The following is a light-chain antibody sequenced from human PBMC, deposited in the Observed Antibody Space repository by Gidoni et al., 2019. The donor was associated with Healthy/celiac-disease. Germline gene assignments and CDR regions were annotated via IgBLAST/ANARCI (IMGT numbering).Light chain of an antibody. V-gene: IGKV3-20*01. J-gene: IGKJ1*01. CDR1: QSVSSSY. CDR3: QQYGSSPKT. CDR2: GAS. Sequence: EIVLTQSPGTLSLSPGGRATLSCRASQSVSSSYLAWYQQKPGQAPRLLIYGASSRATGIPDRFSGSGSGTDFTLTISRLEPEDFAVYYCQQYGSSPKTFXQXTKVEIK.